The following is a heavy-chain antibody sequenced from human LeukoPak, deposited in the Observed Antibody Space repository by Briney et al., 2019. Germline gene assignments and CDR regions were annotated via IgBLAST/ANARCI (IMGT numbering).Heavy chain of an antibody. V-gene: IGHV4-59*01. Sequence: SETLSLTCTVSGGSISSYSWNWIRQSPGKGLEWVGYVYYRGSTNYNPSLKSRVTISVDTSKNQSSLELSSVTAADTAVYYCARDMTRAVPIPGTYYYAYAMDVWGQGTTVTVSS. CDR3: ARDMTRAVPIPGTYYYAYAMDV. D-gene: IGHD6-13*01. J-gene: IGHJ6*02. CDR2: VYYRGST. CDR1: GGSISSYS.